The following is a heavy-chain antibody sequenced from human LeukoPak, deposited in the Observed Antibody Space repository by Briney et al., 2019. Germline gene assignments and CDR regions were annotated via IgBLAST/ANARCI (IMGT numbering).Heavy chain of an antibody. V-gene: IGHV5-10-1*01. CDR1: GYSFTSYW. CDR2: IDPSDSYT. Sequence: GESLKISCKGSGYSFTSYWISWVRQMPGKGLEWMGRIDPSDSYTNYSPSFQGHVTILADKSISTAYLQWSSLKASDTAMYYCASRLDWALVFDPWGQGTLVTVSS. D-gene: IGHD2-21*01. J-gene: IGHJ5*02. CDR3: ASRLDWALVFDP.